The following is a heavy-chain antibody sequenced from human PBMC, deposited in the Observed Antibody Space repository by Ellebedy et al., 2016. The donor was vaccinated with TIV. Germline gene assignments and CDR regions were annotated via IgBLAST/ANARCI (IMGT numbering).Heavy chain of an antibody. V-gene: IGHV3-74*01. Sequence: GGSLRLXXAASGFTFSNSWMYWVRQAPEKGLVWVSRIKGDGSTISYADSVKGRFTISRDNAKNTLYLQMNSLRAEDTAVYYCARGQGWIDYWGQGTLVTVSS. CDR2: IKGDGSTI. D-gene: IGHD6-19*01. J-gene: IGHJ4*02. CDR1: GFTFSNSW. CDR3: ARGQGWIDY.